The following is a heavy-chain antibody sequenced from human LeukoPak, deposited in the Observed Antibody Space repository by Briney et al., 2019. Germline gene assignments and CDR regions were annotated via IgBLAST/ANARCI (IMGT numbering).Heavy chain of an antibody. J-gene: IGHJ5*02. CDR2: IYYSGRT. V-gene: IGHV4-59*01. Sequence: PSGTLSLTCTVSGDSITDDYWSWIRQPPGKGLEWIGYIYYSGRTTYNPSLKSPVSLSIDTSKNQFSLELTSVTAADTAVYYCARVAYGSSWFDPWGQGTLVTVSS. CDR1: GDSITDDY. CDR3: ARVAYGSSWFDP. D-gene: IGHD1-14*01.